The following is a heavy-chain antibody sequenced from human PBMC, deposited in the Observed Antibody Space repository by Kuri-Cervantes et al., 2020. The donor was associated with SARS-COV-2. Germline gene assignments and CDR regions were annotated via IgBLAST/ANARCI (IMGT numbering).Heavy chain of an antibody. CDR2: IIPSFGTT. J-gene: IGHJ1*01. CDR1: GGTFSNYG. Sequence: SVKVSCKASGGTFSNYGTSWARQAPGQGLEWMRGIIPSFGTTKYARKFQGRVTITADESTSTAYMELSSLRYEDTAAYYCTREGHSSGWDAEYFHHWGQGTLVTVSS. V-gene: IGHV1-69*13. CDR3: TREGHSSGWDAEYFHH. D-gene: IGHD6-19*01.